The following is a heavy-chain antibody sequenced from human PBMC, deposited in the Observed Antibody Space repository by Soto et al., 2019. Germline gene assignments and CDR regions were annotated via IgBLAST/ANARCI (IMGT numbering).Heavy chain of an antibody. CDR2: ISWNSGSI. V-gene: IGHV3-9*01. D-gene: IGHD6-13*01. CDR3: AKAGSGSSWYHRYYYGMDV. CDR1: GFTVYEYA. J-gene: IGHJ6*04. Sequence: SLGLSCASSGFTVYEYAMHWGRQAPWKGLEWVSGISWNSGSIGYADSVKGRFTISRDNAKNSLYLQMNSLRAEDTALYYCAKAGSGSSWYHRYYYGMDVWGKGTTVTVSS.